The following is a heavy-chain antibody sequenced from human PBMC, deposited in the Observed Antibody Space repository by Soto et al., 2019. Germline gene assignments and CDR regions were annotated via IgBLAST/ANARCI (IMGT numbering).Heavy chain of an antibody. Sequence: PSETLSLTCAVYGGSFSGYYWSWIRQPPGKGLEWIGEINHSGSTNYNPSLKSRVTISVDTSKNQFSLKLSSVTAADTAVYYCARGRRQVSAGTGTRLSVNDYDYWGQGTLVTVSS. CDR3: ARGRRQVSAGTGTRLSVNDYDY. CDR1: GGSFSGYY. CDR2: INHSGST. J-gene: IGHJ4*02. D-gene: IGHD1-7*01. V-gene: IGHV4-34*01.